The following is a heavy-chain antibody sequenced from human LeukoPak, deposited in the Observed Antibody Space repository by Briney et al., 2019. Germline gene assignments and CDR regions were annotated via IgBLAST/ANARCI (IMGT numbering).Heavy chain of an antibody. CDR3: ARKDDYSNSGAFDI. CDR2: INWNAGST. CDR1: GFTFDDYG. D-gene: IGHD4-11*01. Sequence: GGSLRLSCAASGFTFDDYGMSWVRQAPGKGLEWVSGINWNAGSTGYADSVKGRFTISRDNAKNSLYLQMNSLRAEDTALYYCARKDDYSNSGAFDIWGRGTMVTVSS. J-gene: IGHJ3*02. V-gene: IGHV3-20*04.